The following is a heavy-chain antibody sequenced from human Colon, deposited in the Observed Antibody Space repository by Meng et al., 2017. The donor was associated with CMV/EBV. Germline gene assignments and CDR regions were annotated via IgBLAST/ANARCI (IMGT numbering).Heavy chain of an antibody. CDR1: RFTFSNYA. V-gene: IGHV3-21*01. J-gene: IGHJ6*02. D-gene: IGHD3-3*01. CDR2: ISSSSSYI. Sequence: GESLKISCAASRFTFSNYAMHWVRQAPGKGLEWVSSISSSSSYIYYADSVKGRFTISRDNAKNSLYLQMNSLRAEDTAVYYCARCGGGGITIFGVVITGYYYGMDVWGQGTTVTVSS. CDR3: ARCGGGGITIFGVVITGYYYGMDV.